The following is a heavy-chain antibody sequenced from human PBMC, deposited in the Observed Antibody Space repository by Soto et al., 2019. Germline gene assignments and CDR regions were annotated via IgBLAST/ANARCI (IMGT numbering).Heavy chain of an antibody. V-gene: IGHV4-59*01. J-gene: IGHJ6*02. D-gene: IGHD3-10*01. CDR1: GGSISSYY. CDR3: ARVEGDADYGSGSYAGGMDV. CDR2: IYYSGST. Sequence: PSETLSLTCTVSGGSISSYYWSWIRQPPGKGLEWIGYIYYSGSTNYNPSLKSRVTISVDTSKNQFSLKLSSVTAAGTAVYYCARVEGDADYGSGSYAGGMDVWGQGTTVTVSS.